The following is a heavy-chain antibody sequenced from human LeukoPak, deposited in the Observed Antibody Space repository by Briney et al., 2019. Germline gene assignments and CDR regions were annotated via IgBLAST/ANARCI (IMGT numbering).Heavy chain of an antibody. J-gene: IGHJ5*02. CDR2: ISGSGDNT. D-gene: IGHD4-17*01. Sequence: GGSLRLSCTASGFTFSIYAMSWVRQAPGKGLEWVSTISGSGDNTYYAESVKGRFTISRDNSKNRLYLKMNSLRAEDTAVYYCAKESTVTPGSVNWFDPWGQGTLVTVSS. CDR3: AKESTVTPGSVNWFDP. CDR1: GFTFSIYA. V-gene: IGHV3-23*01.